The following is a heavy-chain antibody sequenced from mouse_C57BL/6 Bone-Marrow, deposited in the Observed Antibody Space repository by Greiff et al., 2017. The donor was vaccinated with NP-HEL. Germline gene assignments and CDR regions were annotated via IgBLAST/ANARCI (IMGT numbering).Heavy chain of an antibody. Sequence: QVTLKVSGPGILQPSQTLSLTCPFSGFSLSTFGMGVGWIRQPSGKGLEWLAHIWWDDDKYYNPALKSRLTISKDTSKNQVFLKIANVDTADTATYYCARLSPDSSKDYYAMDYWGQGTSVTVSS. CDR3: ARLSPDSSKDYYAMDY. J-gene: IGHJ4*01. D-gene: IGHD3-2*01. V-gene: IGHV8-8*01. CDR1: GFSLSTFGMG. CDR2: IWWDDDK.